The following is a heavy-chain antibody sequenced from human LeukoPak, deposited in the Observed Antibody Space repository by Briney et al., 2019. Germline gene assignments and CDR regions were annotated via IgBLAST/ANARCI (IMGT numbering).Heavy chain of an antibody. Sequence: GGSLRLSCAASGFTFSSYAMSWVRQAPGKGLEWVAVISYDGSNKYYADSVKGRFTISRDNSKNTLYLQMNSLRAEDTAVYYCARVDRYRHDAFDIWGQGTMVTVSS. V-gene: IGHV3-30*04. CDR3: ARVDRYRHDAFDI. D-gene: IGHD1-14*01. CDR2: ISYDGSNK. J-gene: IGHJ3*02. CDR1: GFTFSSYA.